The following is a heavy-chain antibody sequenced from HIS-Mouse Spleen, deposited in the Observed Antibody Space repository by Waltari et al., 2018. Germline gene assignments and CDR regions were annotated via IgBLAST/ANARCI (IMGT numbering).Heavy chain of an antibody. D-gene: IGHD5-12*01. V-gene: IGHV3-21*01. CDR3: ARDPSGYDNH. Sequence: EVQRVESGGGLVKPGGSWRLSVAASGFTLSSFGMNGVRQAPGKGLEWVSSISSSSSYIYYADSVKGRFTISRDNAKNSLYLQMNSLRAEDTAVYYCARDPSGYDNHWGQGTLVTVSS. CDR2: ISSSSSYI. J-gene: IGHJ5*02. CDR1: GFTLSSFG.